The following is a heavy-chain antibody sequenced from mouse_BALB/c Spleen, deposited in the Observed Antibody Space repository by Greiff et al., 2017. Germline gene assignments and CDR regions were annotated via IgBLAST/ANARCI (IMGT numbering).Heavy chain of an antibody. CDR3: ARFYGNYAMDY. Sequence: EVQLVESGGGLVKPGGSLKLSCAASGFTFSSYAMSWVRQTPEKRLEWVASISSGGSTYYPDSVKGRFTISRDNARNILYLQMSSLRSEDTAMYYCARFYGNYAMDYWGQGTSVTVSS. CDR2: ISSGGST. J-gene: IGHJ4*01. D-gene: IGHD2-1*01. CDR1: GFTFSSYA. V-gene: IGHV5-6-5*01.